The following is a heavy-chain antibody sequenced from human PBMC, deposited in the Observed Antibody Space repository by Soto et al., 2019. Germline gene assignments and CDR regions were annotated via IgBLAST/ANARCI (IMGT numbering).Heavy chain of an antibody. Sequence: EVQLVESGGGLVQPGGSLRLSCAASGFTFNRYWMDWVRQAPGKGPEWLANIKQDGSERYYVDSVKGRFTISRDNVKNSVYLQMNSLRAEDTAVYYSTRTISALPGYDYWGQGTLVTVSS. CDR2: IKQDGSER. V-gene: IGHV3-7*01. CDR3: TRTISALPGYDY. CDR1: GFTFNRYW. J-gene: IGHJ4*02. D-gene: IGHD6-6*01.